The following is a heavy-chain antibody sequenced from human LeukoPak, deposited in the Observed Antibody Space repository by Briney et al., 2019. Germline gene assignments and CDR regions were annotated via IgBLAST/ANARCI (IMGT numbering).Heavy chain of an antibody. D-gene: IGHD6-13*01. V-gene: IGHV3-74*01. CDR1: GFTFRSYW. CDR2: INSDGSTT. J-gene: IGHJ4*02. Sequence: SGRSLRLSCAAAGFTFRSYWMRCVRPAPGKGLVWVSRINSDGSTTSYAASVKGRFTISRDNAKHPLYLQMNSLTAEDTAVYYCTSFSFIPAAGTPAHWGQGALVTVSS. CDR3: TSFSFIPAAGTPAH.